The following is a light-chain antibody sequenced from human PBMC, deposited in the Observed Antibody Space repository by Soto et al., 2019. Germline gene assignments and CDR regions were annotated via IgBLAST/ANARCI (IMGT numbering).Light chain of an antibody. CDR3: QQYGSSPWT. J-gene: IGKJ1*01. CDR1: QSVSSSY. V-gene: IGKV3-20*01. Sequence: ILLTQSPCTLPLSPGERATLSCRASQSVSSSYLAWYQQKPGQAPRLLIYGASSRATGIPERFSGSGSGTDFTLTISRLEPEDFEVYYCQQYGSSPWTFGQGTKVDIK. CDR2: GAS.